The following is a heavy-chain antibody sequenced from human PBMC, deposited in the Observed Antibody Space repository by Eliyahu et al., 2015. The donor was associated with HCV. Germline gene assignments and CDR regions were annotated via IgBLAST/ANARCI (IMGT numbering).Heavy chain of an antibody. CDR3: ARGDYYDSSGDYIDAFDI. Sequence: EVQLVESGGGLVQPGESLRLSCAASGFXFXXXWXSWVRQAPGKGLEXVANIKQDGSAKYYVDSVKGRFTISRDNAKNSLYLQMNSLRAEDTAAYYCARGDYYDSSGDYIDAFDIWGRGTMVTVSS. CDR1: GFXFXXXW. V-gene: IGHV3-7*03. J-gene: IGHJ3*02. D-gene: IGHD3-22*01. CDR2: IKQDGSAK.